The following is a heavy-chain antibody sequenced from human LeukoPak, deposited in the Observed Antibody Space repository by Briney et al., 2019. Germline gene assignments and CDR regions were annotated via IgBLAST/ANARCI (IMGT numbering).Heavy chain of an antibody. CDR1: GFTFSSYW. Sequence: PGGSLRLSCTASGFTFSSYWMHWVRQAPGKGLEWVSSFGTRSTSIYHAGSVKGRFAISRDNAKNSLYLQMNSLRAEDTAVYYCAREVSEGFDFWGQGTLVTVSS. D-gene: IGHD3-22*01. CDR2: FGTRSTSI. J-gene: IGHJ4*02. V-gene: IGHV3-21*01. CDR3: AREVSEGFDF.